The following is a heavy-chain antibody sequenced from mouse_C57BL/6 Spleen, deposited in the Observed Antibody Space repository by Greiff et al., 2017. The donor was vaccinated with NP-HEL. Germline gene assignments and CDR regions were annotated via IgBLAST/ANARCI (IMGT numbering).Heavy chain of an antibody. D-gene: IGHD1-1*01. CDR3: ARERDYYGSSYFDY. CDR2: IYPGSGNT. V-gene: IGHV1-76*01. CDR1: GYTFTDYY. J-gene: IGHJ2*01. Sequence: QVQLQQSGAELVRPGASVKLSCKASGYTFTDYYINWVKQRPGQGLEWIARIYPGSGNTYYNEKFKGKATLTAEKSSSTAYMQLSSLTSEDSAVYFCARERDYYGSSYFDYWGQGTTLTVSS.